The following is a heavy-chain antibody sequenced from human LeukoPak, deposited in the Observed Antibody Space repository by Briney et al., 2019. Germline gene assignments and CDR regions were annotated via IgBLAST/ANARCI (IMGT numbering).Heavy chain of an antibody. J-gene: IGHJ3*02. D-gene: IGHD6-13*01. CDR3: ARGTLRSSSWYRSRQDAFDI. Sequence: GGSLRLSCAASGFTFSSYAMHWVRQAPGKGLEWVAVISYDGSNKYYADSVKGRFTISRDNSKNTLYLQMNSLRAEDTAVYYCARGTLRSSSWYRSRQDAFDIWGQGTMVTVSS. CDR2: ISYDGSNK. V-gene: IGHV3-30*04. CDR1: GFTFSSYA.